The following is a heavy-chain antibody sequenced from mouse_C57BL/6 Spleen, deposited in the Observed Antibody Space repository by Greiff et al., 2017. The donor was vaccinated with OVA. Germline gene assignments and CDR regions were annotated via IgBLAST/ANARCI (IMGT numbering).Heavy chain of an antibody. V-gene: IGHV1-78*01. D-gene: IGHD2-4*01. CDR1: GYTFTDHT. CDR2: IYTRDGST. J-gene: IGHJ4*01. CDR3: ARGLRDYYAMDY. Sequence: QVQLKQSDAELVKPGASVKISCKVSGYTFTDHTIHWMQQRPEPGLEWIGYIYTRDGSTKYNEKFKGKATLTADKSSSTAYMQLNILTSEYSAVYFCARGLRDYYAMDYWGQGTSVTVSS.